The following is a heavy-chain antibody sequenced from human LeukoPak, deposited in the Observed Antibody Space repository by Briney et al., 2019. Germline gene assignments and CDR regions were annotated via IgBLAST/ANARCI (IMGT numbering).Heavy chain of an antibody. CDR2: TYYSGST. CDR3: AREVAASSWSY. CDR1: GGSISSGSYY. V-gene: IGHV4-39*02. D-gene: IGHD6-13*01. Sequence: SETLSLTCTVSGGSISSGSYYWGWIRQPPVKGLEWVGSTYYSGSTYYNPSLKSRVTISVDTSKKQFSLKLNPVTAADTAVYYCAREVAASSWSYWGQGTLVTVSS. J-gene: IGHJ4*02.